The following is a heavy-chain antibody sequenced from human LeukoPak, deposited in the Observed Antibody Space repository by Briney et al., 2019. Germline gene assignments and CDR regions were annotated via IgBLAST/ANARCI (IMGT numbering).Heavy chain of an antibody. CDR1: GFTFSSYS. CDR2: IGTASSTI. Sequence: GGSLRLSCAASGFTFSSYSMNWVRQAPGKGLEWVSYIGTASSTIYYADSVKGRFTISRDNARNSLYLQMNSLRDEDTAVYYCARHDYGGDSGDYWGQGTLVTVSS. J-gene: IGHJ4*02. D-gene: IGHD4-23*01. V-gene: IGHV3-48*02. CDR3: ARHDYGGDSGDY.